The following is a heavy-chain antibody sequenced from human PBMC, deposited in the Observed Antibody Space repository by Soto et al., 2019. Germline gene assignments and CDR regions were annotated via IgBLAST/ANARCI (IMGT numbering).Heavy chain of an antibody. J-gene: IGHJ4*02. CDR2: IFPSETT. V-gene: IGHV4-30-2*01. CDR1: GGSLTSGTYS. CDR3: ARGREFDS. Sequence: PSETLSLTCAVSGGSLTSGTYSWNWIRQPPGKGLEWIGYIFPSETTYYNPSLKSRVSISIDVSKNQFSLNLRSLTAADTAVYYCARGREFDSWGQGTLVTV.